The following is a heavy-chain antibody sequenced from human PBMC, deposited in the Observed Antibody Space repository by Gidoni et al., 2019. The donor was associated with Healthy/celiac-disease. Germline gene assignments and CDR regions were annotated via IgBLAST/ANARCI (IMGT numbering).Heavy chain of an antibody. Sequence: QVQLQQWGAGLLKPSETLSLTCAVYGGSFSGNYWSWIRQPPGKGLEWIGEINHSGSTNYHPSLKSRVTISVDTSKNQFSLKLSSVTAADTAVYYCARSPKYSSSWYGRNWFDPWGQGTLVTVSS. J-gene: IGHJ5*02. V-gene: IGHV4-34*01. CDR1: GGSFSGNY. CDR3: ARSPKYSSSWYGRNWFDP. D-gene: IGHD6-13*01. CDR2: INHSGST.